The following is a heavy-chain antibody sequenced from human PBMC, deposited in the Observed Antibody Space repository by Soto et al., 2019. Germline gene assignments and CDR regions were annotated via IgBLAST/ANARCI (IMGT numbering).Heavy chain of an antibody. V-gene: IGHV4-59*01. Sequence: SETLSLTCTVSGGSISSYYWSWIRQPPGKGLEWIGYIYYSGSTNYNPSLKSRVTISVDTSKNQFSLKLSSVTAADTAVYYCASMGVEYYDYIWGSYHSDAFDIWSQGTMVTVSS. J-gene: IGHJ3*02. CDR3: ASMGVEYYDYIWGSYHSDAFDI. D-gene: IGHD3-16*02. CDR2: IYYSGST. CDR1: GGSISSYY.